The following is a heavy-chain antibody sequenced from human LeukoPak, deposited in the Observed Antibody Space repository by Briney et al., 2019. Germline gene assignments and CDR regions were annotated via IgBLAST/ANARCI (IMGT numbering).Heavy chain of an antibody. V-gene: IGHV3-48*03. D-gene: IGHD2-15*01. CDR3: AKGAKRLGYCSGGTCYSNYDYYYMDV. CDR1: EFIFSSSE. Sequence: GGSLRLSCAASEFIFSSSEMNWVRQAPGKGLEWVSYISSSGSTTHYADSVKGRFTISRDNAKNSLYLQMNSLRAEDTAVYYCAKGAKRLGYCSGGTCYSNYDYYYMDVWGKGTTVTISS. CDR2: ISSSGSTT. J-gene: IGHJ6*03.